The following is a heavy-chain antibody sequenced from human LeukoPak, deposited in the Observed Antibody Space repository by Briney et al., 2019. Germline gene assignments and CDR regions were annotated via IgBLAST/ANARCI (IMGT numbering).Heavy chain of an antibody. D-gene: IGHD3-10*01. CDR3: ARGSYYGSGSYSPDFDY. CDR1: GFTISNNY. Sequence: GGSLRLSCAASGFTISNNYMSWVRQAPGKGLEWVSVIYSGGSTYYADSVKGRFTISRDNSKNTLYLQMNSLRAEDTAVYYCARGSYYGSGSYSPDFDYWGQGTLVTVSS. CDR2: IYSGGST. V-gene: IGHV3-53*01. J-gene: IGHJ4*02.